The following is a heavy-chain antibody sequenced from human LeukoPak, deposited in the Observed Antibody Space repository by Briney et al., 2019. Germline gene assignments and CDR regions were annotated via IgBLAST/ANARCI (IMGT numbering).Heavy chain of an antibody. CDR2: IYSGGST. D-gene: IGHD3-10*02. CDR3: AELGITMIGGV. J-gene: IGHJ6*04. V-gene: IGHV3-66*01. CDR1: GFTVSSNY. Sequence: GALRLSCAASGFTVSSNYMSWVRQAPGKGLEWVSVIYSGGSTNYADSVKGRFTISRDNSKNTLYLQMNSLRAEDTAVYYCAELGITMIGGVWGKGTTVTISS.